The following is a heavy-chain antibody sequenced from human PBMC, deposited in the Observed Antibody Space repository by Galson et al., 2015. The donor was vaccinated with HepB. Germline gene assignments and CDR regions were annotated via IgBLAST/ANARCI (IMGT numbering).Heavy chain of an antibody. V-gene: IGHV3-30*04. D-gene: IGHD3-9*01. J-gene: IGHJ2*01. Sequence: SLRLSCAASAFSFNAYAMHWVRQAPGKGLEWVTAISFDGSNKYYADSVKGRFTISRDNFKNTLYLQMSSLGAEDTAVYYCARGRKLRYFDWLLQDDWYFDLWGRGTLVTVSS. CDR2: ISFDGSNK. CDR3: ARGRKLRYFDWLLQDDWYFDL. CDR1: AFSFNAYA.